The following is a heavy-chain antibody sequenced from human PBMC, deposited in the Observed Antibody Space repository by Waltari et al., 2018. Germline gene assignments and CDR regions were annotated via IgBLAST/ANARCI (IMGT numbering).Heavy chain of an antibody. CDR2: TTPLFGTA. V-gene: IGHV1-69*05. CDR3: ARGEYSGYESYYFDY. CDR1: GGTFSSYA. D-gene: IGHD5-12*01. J-gene: IGHJ4*02. Sequence: QVQLVQSGAEVKKPGSSVKVSCKASGGTFSSYAISWVRQAPGQGLEWMGGTTPLFGTANDDQKFQGRVTVTTYESTSTAYMELSSLRSEATAVYYCARGEYSGYESYYFDYWGQGTLVTVSS.